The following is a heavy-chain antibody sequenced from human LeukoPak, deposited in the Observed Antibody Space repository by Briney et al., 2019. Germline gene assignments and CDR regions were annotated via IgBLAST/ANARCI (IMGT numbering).Heavy chain of an antibody. CDR1: GFTFSSYH. V-gene: IGHV3-21*01. CDR3: AKRAYSDSDLRAFDI. D-gene: IGHD5-12*01. Sequence: PGGSLRLSCAASGFTFSSYHMDWVRQAPGKGLEWVSFISSSSDYISYADSVKGRFTISRDNAKNSLYLQMNSLRAEDTAVYYCAKRAYSDSDLRAFDIGGQGTMVTISS. CDR2: ISSSSDYI. J-gene: IGHJ3*02.